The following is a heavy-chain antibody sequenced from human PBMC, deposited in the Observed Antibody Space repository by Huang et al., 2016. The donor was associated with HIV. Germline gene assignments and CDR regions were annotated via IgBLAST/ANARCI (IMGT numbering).Heavy chain of an antibody. CDR3: ARDPRIQSWLNFFDY. CDR2: INSEGSST. V-gene: IGHV3-74*01. CDR1: GFSISSYW. D-gene: IGHD3-22*01. Sequence: EVQLVESGGGLVQPGGSLRLSCAASGFSISSYWMHWVRQAPGKGMVWVVRINSEGSSTSYADSVKGLFTISRDNAKNTLYLQMNSLRAEDTAVYYCARDPRIQSWLNFFDYWGQGTLVSVSS. J-gene: IGHJ4*02.